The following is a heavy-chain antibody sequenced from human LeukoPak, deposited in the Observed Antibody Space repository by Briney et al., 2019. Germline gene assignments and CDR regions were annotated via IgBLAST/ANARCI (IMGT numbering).Heavy chain of an antibody. V-gene: IGHV3-9*01. D-gene: IGHD3-16*01. CDR1: GFTFDDYA. Sequence: GRSLRLSCAASGFTFDDYAMHWVRQAPGKGLEWVSGISWNSVIIGYADYVKGRFTISRDNAENSLYLQMNSLRAEDTALYYCAKGGKNYFYYFDYWGQGTLVTVSS. CDR2: ISWNSVII. J-gene: IGHJ4*02. CDR3: AKGGKNYFYYFDY.